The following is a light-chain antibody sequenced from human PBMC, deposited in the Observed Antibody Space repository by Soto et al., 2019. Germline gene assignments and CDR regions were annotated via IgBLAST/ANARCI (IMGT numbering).Light chain of an antibody. V-gene: IGKV3-20*01. CDR2: GAS. J-gene: IGKJ1*01. Sequence: EIVLTQSPGTLSLSPGERATLSCRASQSVSSSYLAWYQQKPGQAPRLLIYGASSRATGIPDRFSGSGSGTDFTLTISRLEPEDFAVYYCQQDGSGTFGQGTKVDIK. CDR1: QSVSSSY. CDR3: QQDGSGT.